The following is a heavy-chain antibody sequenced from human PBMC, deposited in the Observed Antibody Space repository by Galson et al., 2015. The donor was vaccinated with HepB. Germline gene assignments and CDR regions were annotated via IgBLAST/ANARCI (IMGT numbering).Heavy chain of an antibody. CDR2: ISYDGSNK. Sequence: SLRLSCAASGFTFSSYAMHWVRQAPGKGLEWVAVISYDGSNKYYADSVKGRFTISRDNSKNTLYLQMNSLRAEDTAVYYCARDAEGYCSGGSCLAGAFDIWGQGTMVTVSS. V-gene: IGHV3-30*04. D-gene: IGHD2-15*01. CDR3: ARDAEGYCSGGSCLAGAFDI. CDR1: GFTFSSYA. J-gene: IGHJ3*02.